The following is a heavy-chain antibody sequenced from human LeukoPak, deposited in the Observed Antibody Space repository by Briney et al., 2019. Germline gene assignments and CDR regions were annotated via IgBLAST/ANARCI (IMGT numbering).Heavy chain of an antibody. CDR2: IYHSGST. CDR1: GYSISSGYY. V-gene: IGHV4-38-2*02. Sequence: PSETLSLTCTVSGYSISSGYYWGWIRQPPGKGLEWIGSIYHSGSTYYNPSLKSRVTISVDTSKNQFSLKLSSVTAADTAVYYCARDGLLWFGDQFDHWGQGTLVTVSS. D-gene: IGHD3-10*01. CDR3: ARDGLLWFGDQFDH. J-gene: IGHJ4*02.